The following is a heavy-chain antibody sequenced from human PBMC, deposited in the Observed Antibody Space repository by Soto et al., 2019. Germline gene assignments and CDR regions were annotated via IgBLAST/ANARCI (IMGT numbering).Heavy chain of an antibody. CDR1: GFTFSDYY. CDR3: ARDSGNYGFFGIDY. V-gene: IGHV3-11*05. Sequence: PGGSLRLSCAASGFTFSDYYMSWIRQAPGKGLEWVSYISNSSSYTNYADSVKGRFTISRDNAKNSLYLQMNSLRAEDTAVYYCARDSGNYGFFGIDYWGQGTLVTVSS. CDR2: ISNSSSYT. D-gene: IGHD3-10*01. J-gene: IGHJ4*02.